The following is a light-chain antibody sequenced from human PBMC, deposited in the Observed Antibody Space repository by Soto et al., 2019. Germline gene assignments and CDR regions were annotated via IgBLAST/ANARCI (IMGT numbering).Light chain of an antibody. V-gene: IGKV1-39*01. CDR1: RTINTY. CDR2: GAS. J-gene: IGKJ4*01. CDR3: QQTYSDIS. Sequence: DVRMTQSPSSLSASVGDTITITCRASRTINTYLNLFQQKPGEPPRLLIYGASTLHDGVPSRFSGSGSGADFTLTISGLQPEDFASYHCQQTYSDISFGGGTKVDNK.